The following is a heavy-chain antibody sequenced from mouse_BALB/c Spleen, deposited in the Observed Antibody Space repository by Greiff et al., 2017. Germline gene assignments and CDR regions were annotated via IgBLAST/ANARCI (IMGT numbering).Heavy chain of an antibody. CDR2: ISSGGST. CDR1: GFTFSSYA. V-gene: IGHV5-6-5*01. Sequence: EVKLMESGGGLVKPGGSLKLSCAASGFTFSSYAMSWVRQTPEKRLEWVASISSGGSTYYPDSVKGRFTISRDNARNILYLQMSSLRSEDTAMYYCARGLDGYYYFDYWGQGTTLTVSS. J-gene: IGHJ2*01. D-gene: IGHD2-3*01. CDR3: ARGLDGYYYFDY.